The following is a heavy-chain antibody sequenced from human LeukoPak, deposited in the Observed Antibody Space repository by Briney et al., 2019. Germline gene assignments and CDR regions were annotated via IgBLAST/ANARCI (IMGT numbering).Heavy chain of an antibody. CDR3: AKLLLYDSSGYFDTDAFDI. CDR2: ISGSGGST. J-gene: IGHJ3*02. D-gene: IGHD3-22*01. Sequence: HPGGTLRLSCAASGFTFSSYGMSWVRQAPGKGLEWVSAISGSGGSTYYADSVKGRFTISRDNSKNTLYLQMNSLRAEDTAVYYCAKLLLYDSSGYFDTDAFDIWGQGTMVTVSS. CDR1: GFTFSSYG. V-gene: IGHV3-23*01.